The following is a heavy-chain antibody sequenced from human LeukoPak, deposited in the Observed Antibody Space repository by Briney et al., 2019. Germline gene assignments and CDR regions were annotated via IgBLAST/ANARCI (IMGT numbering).Heavy chain of an antibody. D-gene: IGHD2-2*01. CDR2: ISVYNGNT. Sequence: RASVKVSCKASGYTFSDYDITWVRQAPGQGLEWMGWISVYNGNTNSAQELQGRVTMTTDTSASTAYMELSSLRSDDTAVYCCVRDYQRQLYLYYFDYWGQGTLVTVSS. CDR1: GYTFSDYD. J-gene: IGHJ4*02. V-gene: IGHV1-18*01. CDR3: VRDYQRQLYLYYFDY.